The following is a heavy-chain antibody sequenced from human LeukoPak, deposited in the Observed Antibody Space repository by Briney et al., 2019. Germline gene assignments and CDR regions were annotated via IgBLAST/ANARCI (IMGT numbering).Heavy chain of an antibody. CDR1: GYSISSGYY. CDR2: IYHSGST. V-gene: IGHV4-38-2*01. J-gene: IGHJ5*02. Sequence: PSETLSLTCAVSGYSISSGYYWGWIRQPPGKGLEWIGSIYHSGSTYYNPSLKSRVTISVDTSKNQFSLKLSSVTAADTAVYYCARGPGLAAAPWGQGTLVTVSS. D-gene: IGHD6-13*01. CDR3: ARGPGLAAAP.